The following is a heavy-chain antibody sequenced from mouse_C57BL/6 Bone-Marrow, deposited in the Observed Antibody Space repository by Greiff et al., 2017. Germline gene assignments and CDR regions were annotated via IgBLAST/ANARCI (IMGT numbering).Heavy chain of an antibody. V-gene: IGHV1-55*01. D-gene: IGHD1-1*01. Sequence: QVQLQQPGAELVKPGASVKMSCKASGYTFTSYWITWVKQRPGQGLEWIGDISPGSGSTNYNEEFKSKATLTVDTSSSTAYMQLSSLSSEDSAVYYCSTRVLLRFFDYWGQGTTLTVSS. J-gene: IGHJ2*01. CDR1: GYTFTSYW. CDR3: STRVLLRFFDY. CDR2: ISPGSGST.